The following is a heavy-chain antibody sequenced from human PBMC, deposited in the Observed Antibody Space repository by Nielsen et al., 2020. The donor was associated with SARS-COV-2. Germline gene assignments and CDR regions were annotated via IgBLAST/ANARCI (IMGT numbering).Heavy chain of an antibody. D-gene: IGHD3-10*01. CDR3: ARFRYYGSGVSYYYYGMDV. CDR2: INHSGST. V-gene: IGHV4-34*01. J-gene: IGHJ6*02. CDR1: GGSFSGYY. Sequence: SGTLSLTCAVYGGSFSGYYWSWIRQPPGKGLEWIGEINHSGSTNYNPSLKSRVTISVDTSKNQFSLKLSSVTAADTAVYYCARFRYYGSGVSYYYYGMDVWGQGTTVTVSS.